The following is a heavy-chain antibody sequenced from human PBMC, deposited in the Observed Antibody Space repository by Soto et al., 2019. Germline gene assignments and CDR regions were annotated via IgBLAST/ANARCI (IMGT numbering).Heavy chain of an antibody. V-gene: IGHV1-18*01. D-gene: IGHD2-15*01. CDR3: ARGYCSGGSCYSRGGLDGMDV. J-gene: IGHJ6*02. Sequence: QVQLVQSGAEVKKPGASVKVSCKASGYTFTSYGISWVRQAPGQGLEWMGWISAYNGNTNYAQKLQGRVTMTTDTSTSTAYMELRSLRSDDTAVYYCARGYCSGGSCYSRGGLDGMDVWGQGTTVTVSS. CDR2: ISAYNGNT. CDR1: GYTFTSYG.